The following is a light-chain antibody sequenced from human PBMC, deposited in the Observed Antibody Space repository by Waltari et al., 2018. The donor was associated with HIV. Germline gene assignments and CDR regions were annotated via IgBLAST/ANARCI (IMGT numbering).Light chain of an antibody. V-gene: IGKV3-20*01. J-gene: IGKJ4*01. CDR3: QQYGSSPLT. Sequence: EIVLTQSPGTLSLSPGERGTLSCRASESVSSSNFLAWYQQKPGQAPRLLIYAASSRATGIPDRFSGSGSGTDFTLTISRLEPEDFAVYYCQQYGSSPLTFGGGTKVEFK. CDR2: AAS. CDR1: ESVSSSN.